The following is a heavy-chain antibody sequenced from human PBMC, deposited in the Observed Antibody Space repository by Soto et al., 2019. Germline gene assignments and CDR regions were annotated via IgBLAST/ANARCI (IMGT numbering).Heavy chain of an antibody. V-gene: IGHV3-74*01. CDR1: GFTFSNSW. CDR2: INGDGSIT. CDR3: ARLGVAGTRYGLDV. J-gene: IGHJ6*02. D-gene: IGHD6-19*01. Sequence: GGSLRLSCAASGFTFSNSWIHWVRQTPAKGLVWVSRINGDGSITSYADSVRGRFTISRDDARNTLSLQMNSLRVEDTAVYYCARLGVAGTRYGLDVWGQGTTVTVSS.